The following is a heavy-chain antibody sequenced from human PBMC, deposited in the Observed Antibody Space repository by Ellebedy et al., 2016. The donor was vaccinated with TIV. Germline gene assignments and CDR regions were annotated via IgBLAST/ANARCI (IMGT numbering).Heavy chain of an antibody. D-gene: IGHD6-19*01. CDR2: IKSKTDGGTT. CDR1: GFTVSHAW. J-gene: IGHJ4*02. CDR3: ARDQWLGRAYYFDY. Sequence: GESLKISCAASGFTVSHAWMSWVRQAPGKGLEWVGRIKSKTDGGTTDYAAPVRGRFTISRDDSDSTLYLQMNSLRPEDTAVYYCARDQWLGRAYYFDYWGQGTLLTVSS. V-gene: IGHV3-15*01.